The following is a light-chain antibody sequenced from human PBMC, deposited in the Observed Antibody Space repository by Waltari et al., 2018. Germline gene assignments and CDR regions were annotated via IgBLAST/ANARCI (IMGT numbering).Light chain of an antibody. CDR2: DVN. CDR3: WSYVGGNTYWV. CDR1: SSAVGGYNF. V-gene: IGLV2-11*01. J-gene: IGLJ3*02. Sequence: QSALAQPRSMSGSPGQSVAISCTGTSSAVGGYNFVHWYQQHPNKAPKLIIYDVNKRPSGVPDRFSGSKSGNTASLTISGLQAEDEAHYYCWSYVGGNTYWVFGGGTKLTVL.